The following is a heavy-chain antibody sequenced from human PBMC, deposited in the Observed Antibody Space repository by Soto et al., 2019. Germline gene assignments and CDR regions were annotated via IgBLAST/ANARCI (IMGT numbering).Heavy chain of an antibody. CDR1: GGSISSGGYS. CDR2: IYHSGST. D-gene: IGHD5-18*01. J-gene: IGHJ4*02. Sequence: QLQLQESGSGLVKPSQTLSLTCAVSGGSISSGGYSWSWIRQPPGKGLEWIGYIYHSGSTYYNPSLXSXXTTSVDRSQNQFSLKLSAVTAAHTAVYYCARVTARWGQGTLVTVSS. CDR3: ARVTAR. V-gene: IGHV4-30-2*01.